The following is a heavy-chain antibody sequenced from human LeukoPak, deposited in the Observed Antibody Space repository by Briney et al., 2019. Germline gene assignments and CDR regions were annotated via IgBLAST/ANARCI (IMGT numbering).Heavy chain of an antibody. V-gene: IGHV4-30-2*01. Sequence: MPSETLSLTCAVSRGSISSGGYSWSWIRQPPGKGLEWIGYMYHDGGTYYNPSLKGRVTISVDRSKNQFSLKVSSVTAADTAVYYRARGGVAPSGGPFFDYWGQGTLVTVSS. CDR2: MYHDGGT. CDR1: RGSISSGGYS. CDR3: ARGGVAPSGGPFFDY. J-gene: IGHJ4*02. D-gene: IGHD3-10*01.